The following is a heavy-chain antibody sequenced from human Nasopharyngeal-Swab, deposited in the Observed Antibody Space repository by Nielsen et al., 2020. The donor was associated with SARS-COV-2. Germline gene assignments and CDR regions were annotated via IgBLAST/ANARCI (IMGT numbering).Heavy chain of an antibody. D-gene: IGHD2-15*01. CDR3: ARVQGVEYCSGGSCYSYYYYYGMDV. J-gene: IGHJ6*02. CDR1: GGTFSSYA. CDR2: IIPIFGTA. Sequence: SVKVSCKASGGTFSSYAISWVRQAPGQGLEWMGGIIPIFGTANYAQKFQGRVTITADESTSTAYMELSSLRSEDTAVYYCARVQGVEYCSGGSCYSYYYYYGMDVWGQGTTVTVSS. V-gene: IGHV1-69*13.